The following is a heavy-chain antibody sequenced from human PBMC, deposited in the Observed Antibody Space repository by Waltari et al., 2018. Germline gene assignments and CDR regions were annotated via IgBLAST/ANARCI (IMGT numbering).Heavy chain of an antibody. J-gene: IGHJ4*02. D-gene: IGHD6-19*01. V-gene: IGHV3-23*01. Sequence: GKGLEWVSAISGSGGSTYYADSVKGRFTISRDNSKNTLYLQMNSLRAEDTAVYYCAKIAASSGWPYYFDYWGQGTLVTVSS. CDR3: AKIAASSGWPYYFDY. CDR2: ISGSGGST.